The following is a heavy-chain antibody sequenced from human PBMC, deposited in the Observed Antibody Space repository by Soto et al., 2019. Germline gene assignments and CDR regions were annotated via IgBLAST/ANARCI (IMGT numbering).Heavy chain of an antibody. Sequence: GGTLRRSCAASVCTPSSYWMSWGRHAPGKWLEWLANIKQDGSEKYYVDSVKARFTISRDNAKNSLYLQMNRLRAEDTAVYYCARAGALGEWLYPWAQGPLATVS. V-gene: IGHV3-7*04. D-gene: IGHD3-16*01. CDR3: ARAGALGEWLYP. CDR1: VCTPSSYW. CDR2: IKQDGSEK. J-gene: IGHJ5*02.